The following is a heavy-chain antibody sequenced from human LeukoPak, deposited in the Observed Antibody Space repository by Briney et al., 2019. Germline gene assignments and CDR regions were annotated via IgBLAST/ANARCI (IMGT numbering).Heavy chain of an antibody. V-gene: IGHV1-18*01. CDR3: ARELETLYYFDY. J-gene: IGHJ4*02. CDR2: ISGNSGNT. CDR1: GYTFNAHG. D-gene: IGHD1-1*01. Sequence: ASVKVSCKASGYTFNAHGITWVRQAPGQGLEWMAWISGNSGNTDYAEKFQGRVTPTTDTSTSTAYMELSSLRSEDTAVYYCARELETLYYFDYWGQGTLVTVSS.